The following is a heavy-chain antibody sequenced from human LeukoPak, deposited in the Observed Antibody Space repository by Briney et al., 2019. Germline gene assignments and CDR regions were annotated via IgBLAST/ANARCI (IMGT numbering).Heavy chain of an antibody. J-gene: IGHJ3*02. Sequence: GESLKISCKGSGYSFTSYWIGWVRQMPGKGLEWMGIIYPGDSDTRYSPSFQGQVTISADKSISTAYLQWSSLKASDTAMYYCARLMITFGGVIVWAFDIWGQGTMVTVSS. CDR1: GYSFTSYW. D-gene: IGHD3-16*02. CDR3: ARLMITFGGVIVWAFDI. V-gene: IGHV5-51*01. CDR2: IYPGDSDT.